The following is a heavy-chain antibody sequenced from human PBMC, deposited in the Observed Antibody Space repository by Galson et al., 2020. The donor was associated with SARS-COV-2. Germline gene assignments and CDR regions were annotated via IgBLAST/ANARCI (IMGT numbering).Heavy chain of an antibody. CDR3: ARDPPPLYGDNYYDGMDV. CDR1: DVSMTSYY. D-gene: IGHD4-17*01. CDR2: ISYSGSP. Sequence: ETSETLSLTCSVSDVSMTSYYWSWIRQPPWKGLEWIGYISYSGSPNYTPSPRSRGTRFVDLSTKKFSLKLSSVTAADTAVYYCARDPPPLYGDNYYDGMDVWGRGTAGIVSS. V-gene: IGHV4-59*01. J-gene: IGHJ6*02.